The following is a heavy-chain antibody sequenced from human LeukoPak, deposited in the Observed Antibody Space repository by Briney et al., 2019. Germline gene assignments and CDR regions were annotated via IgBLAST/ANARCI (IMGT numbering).Heavy chain of an antibody. CDR2: ISWNSGSI. CDR1: GFTFDDYA. J-gene: IGHJ4*02. V-gene: IGHV3-9*01. Sequence: PGGSLRLSCAASGFTFDDYAMHWVRQAPGKGLEWVSGISWNSGSIGYADSVKGRFTISRDNAKNSLHLQMNSLRAEDTALYYCAKDSTSSIAARWGFDYWGQGTLVTVSS. CDR3: AKDSTSSIAARWGFDY. D-gene: IGHD6-6*01.